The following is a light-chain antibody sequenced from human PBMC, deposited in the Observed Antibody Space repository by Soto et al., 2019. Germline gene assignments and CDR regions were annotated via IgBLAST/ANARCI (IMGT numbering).Light chain of an antibody. CDR2: GVY. Sequence: DIQMTQSPSSLSASVGDRVTITCRASQSIREYVNWYQQKPGRAPNLLIYGVYTLQTGVPSRFSGGGSGTDFTLTISYLQPEDFATYYCQQSYSTPYTFGQGTKLEIK. CDR3: QQSYSTPYT. CDR1: QSIREY. V-gene: IGKV1-39*01. J-gene: IGKJ2*01.